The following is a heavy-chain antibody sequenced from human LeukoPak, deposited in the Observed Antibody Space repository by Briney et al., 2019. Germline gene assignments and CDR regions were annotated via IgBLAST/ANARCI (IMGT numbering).Heavy chain of an antibody. CDR1: GGSFSGYY. Sequence: SETLTLTCAVYGGSFSGYYWSWIRQPPGKGLEWIGEINHSGSTNYNPSLKSRVSISVDTSKNQFSLKLSSVTAADTAVYYCARINGDTYYYYYYYMDVWGKGTTVTVSS. CDR3: ARINGDTYYYYYYYMDV. V-gene: IGHV4-34*01. J-gene: IGHJ6*03. D-gene: IGHD4-17*01. CDR2: INHSGST.